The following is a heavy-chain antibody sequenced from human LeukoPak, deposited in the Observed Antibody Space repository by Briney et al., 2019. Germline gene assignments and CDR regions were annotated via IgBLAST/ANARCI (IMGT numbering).Heavy chain of an antibody. CDR1: GDSLSRSS. CDR2: MFYGGTT. Sequence: PSETLSLTCTVSGDSLSRSSWSWSRQSPGGGLEWIGYMFYGGTTNHNPSLKGRVTMSMVTSKDQFSLSLSSVTAADTAVYFCVRHWVHDFGGSDWYFDLWGRGNLGSVSS. D-gene: IGHD4-23*01. J-gene: IGHJ2*01. V-gene: IGHV4-59*08. CDR3: VRHWVHDFGGSDWYFDL.